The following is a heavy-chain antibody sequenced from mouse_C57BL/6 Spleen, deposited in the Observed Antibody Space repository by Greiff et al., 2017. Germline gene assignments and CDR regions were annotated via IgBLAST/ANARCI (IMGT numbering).Heavy chain of an antibody. CDR1: GYTFTGYW. CDR3: ASQLGRKFAY. Sequence: VKLQESGAELMKPGASVKLSCKATGYTFTGYWIEWVKQRPGHGLEWIGEILPGSGSTNYNEKFKGKATFTADTSSNTAYMQLSSLTTEDSASYYCASQLGRKFAYWGQGTLVTVSA. J-gene: IGHJ3*01. D-gene: IGHD4-1*02. CDR2: ILPGSGST. V-gene: IGHV1-9*01.